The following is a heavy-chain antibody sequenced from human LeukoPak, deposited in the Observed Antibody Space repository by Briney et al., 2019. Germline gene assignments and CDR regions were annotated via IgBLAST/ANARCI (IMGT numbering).Heavy chain of an antibody. V-gene: IGHV3-20*04. D-gene: IGHD6-13*01. CDR3: ARDELLNIAAAGFYVY. J-gene: IGHJ4*02. Sequence: GGSLRLSCAASGLTFEDYGMSWVRQAPGKGLEWVSGINWNGGSRDYAGSVKGRFTISRDNAKNSLYLQMNSLRAEDTAVHYCARDELLNIAAAGFYVYWGQGTLVTVSS. CDR1: GLTFEDYG. CDR2: INWNGGSR.